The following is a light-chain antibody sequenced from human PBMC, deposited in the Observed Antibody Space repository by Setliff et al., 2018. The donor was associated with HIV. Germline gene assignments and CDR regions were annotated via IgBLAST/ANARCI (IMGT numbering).Light chain of an antibody. J-gene: IGLJ1*01. Sequence: QSALTQPASVSGSPGQSITISCTGTSSDVGTYNLVSWYQQHPGKAPKLMIYEVSKRPSGVSNRFSGSKSGNTASLTISGLQAEDEADYYCCSYAGSYVFGTGTKGTV. V-gene: IGLV2-23*02. CDR3: CSYAGSYV. CDR2: EVS. CDR1: SSDVGTYNL.